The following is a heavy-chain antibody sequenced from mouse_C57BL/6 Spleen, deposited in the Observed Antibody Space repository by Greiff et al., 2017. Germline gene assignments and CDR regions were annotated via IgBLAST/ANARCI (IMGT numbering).Heavy chain of an antibody. CDR2: IDPDDGET. J-gene: IGHJ2*01. Sequence: EVHLVESGAELVKPGASVKLSCTASGFNIKDYYMHWVKQRTEQGLEWIGRIDPDDGETNYAPKFQGKATVTADTSSNTAYLQLSSLTSEDTAVYYCASSPLTTVVATDYWGQGTTLTVSS. V-gene: IGHV14-2*01. CDR3: ASSPLTTVVATDY. CDR1: GFNIKDYY. D-gene: IGHD1-1*01.